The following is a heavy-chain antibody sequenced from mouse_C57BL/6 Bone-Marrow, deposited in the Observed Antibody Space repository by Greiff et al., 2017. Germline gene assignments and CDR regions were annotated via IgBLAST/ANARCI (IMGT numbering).Heavy chain of an antibody. CDR3: ARTVTTVVPYWYFDV. CDR1: GYTFTSYW. D-gene: IGHD1-1*01. V-gene: IGHV1-69*01. J-gene: IGHJ1*03. CDR2: IDPSDSYT. Sequence: QVQLQQPGAELVMPGASVKLSCKASGYTFTSYWMHWVKQRPGQGLEWIGEIDPSDSYTNYNQKFKGKSTLTVDKSSSTAYMQLSSLTSEDSAVYYGARTVTTVVPYWYFDVWGTGTTVTVSS.